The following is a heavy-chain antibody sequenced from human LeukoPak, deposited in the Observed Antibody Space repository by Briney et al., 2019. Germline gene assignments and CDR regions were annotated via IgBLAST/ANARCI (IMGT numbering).Heavy chain of an antibody. J-gene: IGHJ4*02. V-gene: IGHV3-48*04. Sequence: PGGSLRLSCAASGFTFSSYGMSWVRQAPGKGLEWVSYISSSGSTIYYADSVKGRFTISRDNAKNSLYLQMNSLRAEDTAVYYCARDSAQSTLPYFDYWGQGTLVTVSS. CDR2: ISSSGSTI. CDR3: ARDSAQSTLPYFDY. CDR1: GFTFSSYG. D-gene: IGHD1-26*01.